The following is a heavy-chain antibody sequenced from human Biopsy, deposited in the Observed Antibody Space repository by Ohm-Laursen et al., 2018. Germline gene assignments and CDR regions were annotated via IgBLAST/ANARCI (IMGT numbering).Heavy chain of an antibody. CDR3: ARRGSGGRSFDH. V-gene: IGHV4-34*01. J-gene: IGHJ4*02. D-gene: IGHD2-15*01. CDR2: INHSGST. Sequence: LSLTCAVYGGSFSGYYWSWIRQPPGKGLEWIGEINHSGSTNYNPSLKSRVIISVDTSKNQFSLNLSSVTAADTAVYYCARRGSGGRSFDHWGQGTLVTVSS. CDR1: GGSFSGYY.